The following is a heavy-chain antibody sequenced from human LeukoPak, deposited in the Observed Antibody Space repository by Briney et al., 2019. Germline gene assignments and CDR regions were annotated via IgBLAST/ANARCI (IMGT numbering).Heavy chain of an antibody. J-gene: IGHJ4*02. CDR2: INAGNGNT. CDR3: ARGRYSGYDSLDY. CDR1: GYTFTSYD. V-gene: IGHV1-3*01. D-gene: IGHD5-12*01. Sequence: ASVKVSCKASGYTFTSYDINWVRQATGQGLEWMGWINAGNGNTKYSQKFQGRVTITRDTSASTAYMELSSLRSEDTAVYYCARGRYSGYDSLDYWGQGTLVTVSS.